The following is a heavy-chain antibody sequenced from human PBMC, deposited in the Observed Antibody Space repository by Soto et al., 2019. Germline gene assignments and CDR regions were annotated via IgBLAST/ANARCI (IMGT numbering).Heavy chain of an antibody. CDR1: GDSISSSGYY. D-gene: IGHD6-6*01. J-gene: IGHJ4*02. CDR3: ARDGGYSSSSSFDY. CDR2: IYYSGMT. V-gene: IGHV4-31*03. Sequence: SETLSLTCTVSGDSISSSGYYWSWIPQHPGKGLEWIGYIYYSGMTSYNPSLKSRLTISVDTSKNQFSLRLSSVTAADTAVYYCARDGGYSSSSSFDYWGQGTLVTVSS.